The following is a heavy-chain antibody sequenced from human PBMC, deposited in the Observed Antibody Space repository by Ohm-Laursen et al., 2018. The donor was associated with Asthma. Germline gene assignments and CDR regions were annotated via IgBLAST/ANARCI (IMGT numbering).Heavy chain of an antibody. Sequence: GASVKVSCKAFGGTFNNHGITWVRQAPGQGLEWMGGITPILGGSIPIFGPANYAQKFQDRVTITADESTGTTYMEVSSLRSEDTAVYYCAREHCSGGGCYSGYFDYWGQGTPVTVSS. V-gene: IGHV1-69*13. D-gene: IGHD2-15*01. CDR1: GGTFNNHG. CDR3: AREHCSGGGCYSGYFDY. CDR2: ITPILGGSIPIFGPA. J-gene: IGHJ4*02.